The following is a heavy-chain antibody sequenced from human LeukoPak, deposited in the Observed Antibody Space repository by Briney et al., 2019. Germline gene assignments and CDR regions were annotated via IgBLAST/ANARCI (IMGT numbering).Heavy chain of an antibody. V-gene: IGHV3-48*03. Sequence: GGSLRLSCAASGFTFSSYEMSWVRQAPGEGLEWVSYISTSSYYIYYADSVKGRFTISRDDAKNSLFLQMNSLRAEDTAIYYCARDASGSSTGLIDSWGQGTLVTVSS. CDR2: ISTSSYYI. J-gene: IGHJ4*02. D-gene: IGHD1-26*01. CDR1: GFTFSSYE. CDR3: ARDASGSSTGLIDS.